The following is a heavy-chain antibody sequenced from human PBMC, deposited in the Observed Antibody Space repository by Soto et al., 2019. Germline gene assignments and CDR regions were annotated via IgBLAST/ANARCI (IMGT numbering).Heavy chain of an antibody. V-gene: IGHV2-5*02. D-gene: IGHD2-21*02. CDR1: GFSLSTGGMG. J-gene: IGHJ6*02. Sequence: QITLKESGPTLVKPTQTLTLTCTFSGFSLSTGGMGVGWIRQPPGKALEWLALIYWDGDRRYRPSLMSRLTIAKYTSKNQVVLTMTNMDPVDTATYYCVHSRCGGDCLQSYSSHSYYGMDIWGQGTTVTVSS. CDR2: IYWDGDR. CDR3: VHSRCGGDCLQSYSSHSYYGMDI.